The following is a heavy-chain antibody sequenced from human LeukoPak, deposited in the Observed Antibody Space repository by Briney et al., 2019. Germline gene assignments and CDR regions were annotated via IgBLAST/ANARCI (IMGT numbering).Heavy chain of an antibody. J-gene: IGHJ5*02. Sequence: GGSLRLSCAASGFTFRRYWMSWVRQAPGKGLDWVATIKQDGNEKYYVDPVKGRFTISRDNAQNSLYLQMNSLRAEDTSVYYCARLGGETTRFDLWGQGALVTVSS. V-gene: IGHV3-7*01. CDR3: ARLGGETTRFDL. CDR2: IKQDGNEK. D-gene: IGHD3-16*01. CDR1: GFTFRRYW.